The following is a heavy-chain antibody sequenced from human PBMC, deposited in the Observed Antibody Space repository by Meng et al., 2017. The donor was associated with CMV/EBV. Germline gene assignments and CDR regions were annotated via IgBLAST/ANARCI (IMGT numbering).Heavy chain of an antibody. CDR1: GFTFSSYA. D-gene: IGHD3-10*01. J-gene: IGHJ6*02. Sequence: GESLKISCAASGFTFSSYAMHWVRQAPGKGLEYVSAISSNGGSTYYADSVKGRFTISRDNSKNTLYLQMNSLRADDTALYYCAKDSGGEGDMDVWGQGTTVTVSS. CDR3: AKDSGGEGDMDV. CDR2: ISSNGGST. V-gene: IGHV3-64*02.